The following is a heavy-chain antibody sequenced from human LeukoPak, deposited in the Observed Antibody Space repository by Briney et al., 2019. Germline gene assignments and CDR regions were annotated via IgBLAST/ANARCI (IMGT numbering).Heavy chain of an antibody. CDR2: INPNSGAT. CDR1: GYTFTDYY. CDR3: ARANHNDY. D-gene: IGHD1-14*01. V-gene: IGHV1-2*02. Sequence: ASVKVSFKASGYTFTDYYMHWVRQAPGQGLEWMGWINPNSGATNYAQKFQGRVTVTRDTSIRTAYMELSSLRSDDTAVYYCARANHNDYWGQRTLVTVSS. J-gene: IGHJ4*02.